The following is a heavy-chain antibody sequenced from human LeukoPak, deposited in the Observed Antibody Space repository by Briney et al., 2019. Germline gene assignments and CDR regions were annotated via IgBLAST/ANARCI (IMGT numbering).Heavy chain of an antibody. V-gene: IGHV4-4*07. D-gene: IGHD5-12*01. CDR3: ARDTRPGYSGYATIHNWFDP. CDR2: IYTSGST. CDR1: GGPISSYY. Sequence: KPSETLSLTCTVSGGPISSYYWSWIRQPAGKGLEWIGRIYTSGSTNYNPPLKSRVPMSVDTSKNQFPLKLSSVTAADTAVYYCARDTRPGYSGYATIHNWFDPWGQGTLVTVSS. J-gene: IGHJ5*02.